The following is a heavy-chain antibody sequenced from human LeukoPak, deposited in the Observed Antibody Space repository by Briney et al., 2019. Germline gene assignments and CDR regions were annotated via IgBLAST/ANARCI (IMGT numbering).Heavy chain of an antibody. CDR2: ITTDGTTT. Sequence: GGSLRLSCTASGFTFKTYAMHWVRQAPGRGLEYVSSITTDGTTTYHANSVKGRFTISRDNSKNTLYLQMGSLRVEDMALYYCARDAITRGWFDAYDMWGQGTVVTVSS. J-gene: IGHJ3*02. D-gene: IGHD6-19*01. CDR3: ARDAITRGWFDAYDM. V-gene: IGHV3-64*01. CDR1: GFTFKTYA.